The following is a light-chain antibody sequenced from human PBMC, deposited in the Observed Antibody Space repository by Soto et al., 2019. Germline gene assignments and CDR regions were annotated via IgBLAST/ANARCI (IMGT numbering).Light chain of an antibody. J-gene: IGKJ1*01. Sequence: DIVMTQSPDSLAVSLGERATINCKSSQSVLYSSNNKNNLVWYQQKPGQPPKLLIYWASTRESGVPDRFSGSGSGTDFTITISSLQAEDVAVYYCQQSYSTPPTFGQGTQVEIK. CDR1: QSVLYSSNNKNN. CDR2: WAS. CDR3: QQSYSTPPT. V-gene: IGKV4-1*01.